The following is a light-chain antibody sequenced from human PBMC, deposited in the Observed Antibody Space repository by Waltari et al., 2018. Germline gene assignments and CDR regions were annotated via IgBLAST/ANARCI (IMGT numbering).Light chain of an antibody. Sequence: EVVLTQSPGTLSLSPGERATLSYRASQSVSRYLAWYQQRPGQAPRLLIYAASTRATGVPDRFSGSGFGTDFSLTISRLEPEDFAVYYCQNHERLPATFGQGTKVEIK. V-gene: IGKV3-20*01. J-gene: IGKJ1*01. CDR3: QNHERLPAT. CDR1: QSVSRY. CDR2: AAS.